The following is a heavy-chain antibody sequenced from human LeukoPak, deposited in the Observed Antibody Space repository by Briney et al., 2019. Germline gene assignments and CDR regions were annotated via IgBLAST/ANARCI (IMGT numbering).Heavy chain of an antibody. J-gene: IGHJ4*02. CDR2: IYYSGST. V-gene: IGHV4-59*08. CDR3: AIGYSSSPEGYFDY. CDR1: GGSFSGYY. D-gene: IGHD6-13*01. Sequence: SETLSLTCAVYGGSFSGYYWSWIRQPPGKGLEWIGYIYYSGSTNYNPSLKSRVTISVDTSKNQFSLKLSSVTAADTAVYYCAIGYSSSPEGYFDYWGQGTLVTVSS.